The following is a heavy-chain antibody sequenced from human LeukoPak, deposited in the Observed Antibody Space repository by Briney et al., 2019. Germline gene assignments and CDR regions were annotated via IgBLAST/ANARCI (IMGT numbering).Heavy chain of an antibody. CDR3: ARGGSIVGSNTEYYFDY. CDR1: GGTFSSYA. D-gene: IGHD1-26*01. J-gene: IGHJ4*02. CDR2: IIPIFGTA. V-gene: IGHV1-69*13. Sequence: SVKVSCKASGGTFSSYAISWVRQAPGQGLEWLGGIIPIFGTANYAQKFQGRVTITADESTSTAYMELSSLRSEDTAVYYCARGGSIVGSNTEYYFDYWGQGTLVTVSS.